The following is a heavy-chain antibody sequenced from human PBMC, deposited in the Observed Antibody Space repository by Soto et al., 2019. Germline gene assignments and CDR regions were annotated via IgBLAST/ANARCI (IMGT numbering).Heavy chain of an antibody. Sequence: GESLKISCKASGYSFTRKWLSWVRQMPGKGLEWMGRIDPTDSYTNYSPSFQGHVTISVDKYSSTSYVQWSSLKASDTAMYYCAKTLPPSGSSFFSWFDPWGQGTLVTVSS. CDR1: GYSFTRKW. CDR3: AKTLPPSGSSFFSWFDP. V-gene: IGHV5-10-1*01. CDR2: IDPTDSYT. J-gene: IGHJ5*02. D-gene: IGHD1-26*01.